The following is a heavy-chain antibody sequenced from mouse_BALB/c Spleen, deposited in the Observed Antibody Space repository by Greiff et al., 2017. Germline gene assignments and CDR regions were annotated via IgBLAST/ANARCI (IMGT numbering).Heavy chain of an antibody. CDR2: ISDGGSYT. Sequence: EVKLVESGGGLVKPGGSLKLSCAASGFTFSDYYMYWVRQTPEKRLEWVATISDGGSYTYYPDSVKGRFTISRDNAKNNLYLQMSSLKSEDTAMYYCARVERRYYAMDYWGQGTSVTVSS. CDR1: GFTFSDYY. J-gene: IGHJ4*01. CDR3: ARVERRYYAMDY. D-gene: IGHD2-12*01. V-gene: IGHV5-4*02.